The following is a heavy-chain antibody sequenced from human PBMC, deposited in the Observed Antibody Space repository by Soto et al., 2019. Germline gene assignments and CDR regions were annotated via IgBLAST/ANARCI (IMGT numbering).Heavy chain of an antibody. CDR1: GGSISSGGYY. Sequence: SETLSLTCTVSGGSISSGGYYWSWIRQHPGEGLEWIGYTYYSGSTYYNPSLKSRVTISVDTSKNQFSLKLSSVTAADTAVYYCARVSAMDYYYGMDVWGQGTTVTVSS. J-gene: IGHJ6*02. V-gene: IGHV4-31*03. CDR2: TYYSGST. CDR3: ARVSAMDYYYGMDV. D-gene: IGHD5-18*01.